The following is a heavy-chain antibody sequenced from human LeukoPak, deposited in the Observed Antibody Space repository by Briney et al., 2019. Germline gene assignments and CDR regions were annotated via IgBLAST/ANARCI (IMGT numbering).Heavy chain of an antibody. D-gene: IGHD6-13*01. J-gene: IGHJ4*02. CDR1: GFTFSGSA. CDR3: TRPVYSSSWLTDY. V-gene: IGHV3-73*01. CDR2: IRSKANSYAT. Sequence: GGSLRLSCAASGFTFSGSAMLWVRQASGKGLEWVGRIRSKANSYATAYAASVKGTFTISRDDSKNTAYLQMNSLKTEDTAVYYCTRPVYSSSWLTDYWGQGTLVTVSS.